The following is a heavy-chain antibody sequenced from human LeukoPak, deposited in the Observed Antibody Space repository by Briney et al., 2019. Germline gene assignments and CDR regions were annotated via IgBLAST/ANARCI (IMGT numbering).Heavy chain of an antibody. D-gene: IGHD1-26*01. V-gene: IGHV4-39*01. CDR1: GGSISSSSYY. CDR2: NYYSGST. Sequence: KPSETLSLTCTVTGGSISSSSYYWGWIRQPPGKGLGWIGSNYYSGSTYYNPSLKSRVTISVDTSKNQFSLKLSSVTAADTPVYYCARQKGGTRNAFDIWGQGTMVTVSS. CDR3: ARQKGGTRNAFDI. J-gene: IGHJ3*02.